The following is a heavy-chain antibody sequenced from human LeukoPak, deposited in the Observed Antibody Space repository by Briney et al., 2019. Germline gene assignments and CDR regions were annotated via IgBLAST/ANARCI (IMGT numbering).Heavy chain of an antibody. CDR2: IYYSGTT. CDR3: ARDNWDTHTDFDC. CDR1: GGSISSSYY. D-gene: IGHD1/OR15-1a*01. J-gene: IGHJ4*02. V-gene: IGHV4-39*07. Sequence: SETLSLTCNVSGGSISSSYYWAWIRQPPGKGLEWIGSIYYSGTTYYNPSLKSRVTISVDTSKNHFSLELSSMTAADTAVYYFARDNWDTHTDFDCWGQGTLVTVSS.